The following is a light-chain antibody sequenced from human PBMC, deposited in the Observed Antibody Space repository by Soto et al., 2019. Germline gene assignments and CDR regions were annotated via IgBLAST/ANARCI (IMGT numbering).Light chain of an antibody. V-gene: IGLV2-23*02. CDR1: SSDVGNGYDS. CDR2: EVT. CDR3: SSYGGYSTFVI. Sequence: QSVLTQPASVSGSPGQTITISCTGSSSDVGNGYDSVSWYQQHPGKAPKLLIYEVTNRPSGVSSRFSGSKSGSTASLTISGLQAEDEADYYCSSYGGYSTFVIFGGGTKLTVL. J-gene: IGLJ2*01.